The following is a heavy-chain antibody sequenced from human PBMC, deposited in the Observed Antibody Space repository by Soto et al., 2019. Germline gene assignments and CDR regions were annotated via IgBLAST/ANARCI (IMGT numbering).Heavy chain of an antibody. J-gene: IGHJ4*02. CDR2: IYYSGGS. D-gene: IGHD6-13*01. CDR1: GGSITSSRHF. Sequence: QLQLQESGPGLVKPSETLSLTCTVSGGSITSSRHFWGWIRQPPGKGLEWIGSIYYSGGSYYNPSLKSRVPTSLDTSNNQFSLKLTSVTTADTAVYXXXXXXPSRSWYYWGQGTLVTVSS. V-gene: IGHV4-39*01. CDR3: XXXXPSRSWYY.